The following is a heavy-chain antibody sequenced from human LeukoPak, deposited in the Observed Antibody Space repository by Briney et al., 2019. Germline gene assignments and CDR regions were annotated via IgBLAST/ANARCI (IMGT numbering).Heavy chain of an antibody. V-gene: IGHV3-20*04. CDR2: INYSGGMT. J-gene: IGHJ3*02. CDR1: GFTFDDYG. D-gene: IGHD6-19*01. Sequence: GGSLRLSCAAPGFTFDDYGMTWVRQVPGKGLEWVSGINYSGGMTGYADSVEGRFTISRDNAKNSLYLQMNSLRAEDTALYYCARGIAVREVLHAFANWGQGTMVTVSS. CDR3: ARGIAVREVLHAFAN.